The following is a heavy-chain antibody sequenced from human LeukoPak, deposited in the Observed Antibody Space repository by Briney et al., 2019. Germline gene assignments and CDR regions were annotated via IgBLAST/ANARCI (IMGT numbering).Heavy chain of an antibody. Sequence: SETLSLTCTVSGGSISSYFWSWIRQPPGKGLEWIGNIYDRGSTKYNPSLKSRVTISVDTSKNQFSLRLSSVTAADTAVYYCARGRTFDNWGQGTLVTVSS. V-gene: IGHV4-59*01. J-gene: IGHJ4*02. CDR3: ARGRTFDN. CDR2: IYDRGST. CDR1: GGSISSYF.